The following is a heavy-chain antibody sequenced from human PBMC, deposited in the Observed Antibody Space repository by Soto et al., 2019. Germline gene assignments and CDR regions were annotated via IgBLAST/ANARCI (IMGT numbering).Heavy chain of an antibody. V-gene: IGHV4-31*11. CDR3: ARHSYNWFEP. J-gene: IGHJ5*02. CDR1: DSVVRGGRCY. D-gene: IGHD2-15*01. Sequence: SGSLSKTGAVSDSVVRGGRCYWNRIRQHPGKGLEWIGYIYYSGSTYYNPSLKSRVTISVDTSKNQFSLKLSSVTAADTAVYYCARHSYNWFEPWGQGTLVTVSS. CDR2: IYYSGST.